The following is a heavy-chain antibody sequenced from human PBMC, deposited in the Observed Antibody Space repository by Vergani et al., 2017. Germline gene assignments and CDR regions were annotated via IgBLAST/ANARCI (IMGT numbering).Heavy chain of an antibody. CDR2: IYTSGST. CDR3: ARGLRGIAAAGAFDP. D-gene: IGHD6-13*01. V-gene: IGHV4-61*02. CDR1: GGSISSGSYY. J-gene: IGHJ5*02. Sequence: QVQLQESGPGLVKPSQTLSLTCTVSGGSISSGSYYWSWIRQPAGKGLEWIGRIYTSGSTNYNPSLKSRVTISVDTSKNQFSLKLSSVTAADTAVYYCARGLRGIAAAGAFDPWGQGTLVTVYS.